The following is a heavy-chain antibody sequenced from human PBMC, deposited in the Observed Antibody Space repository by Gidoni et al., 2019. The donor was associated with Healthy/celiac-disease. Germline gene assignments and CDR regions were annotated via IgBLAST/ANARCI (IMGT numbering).Heavy chain of an antibody. Sequence: EVQLLESGGGLVQPGGSLRLSCAASGFTFSSYAMSWVRQAPGKGLEWVSAISGRGGSTYYADSVKGRFTISRDNSKNTLYLQMNSLRAEDTAVYYCAKDSVKVGAGGGQHWGQGTLVTVSS. V-gene: IGHV3-23*01. D-gene: IGHD1-26*01. J-gene: IGHJ1*01. CDR2: ISGRGGST. CDR3: AKDSVKVGAGGGQH. CDR1: GFTFSSYA.